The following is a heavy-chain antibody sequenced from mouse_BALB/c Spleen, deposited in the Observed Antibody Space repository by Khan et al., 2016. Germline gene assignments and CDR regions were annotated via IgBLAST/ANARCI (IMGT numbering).Heavy chain of an antibody. Sequence: QIQLVQSGPEMKKPGETVKISCKASGYNFQNYGMNWVKQTPGKGLKWMGWIKTYTGEPTYADDFKGRFAFSLEASDSTADLQINNLRDEDMATYVWVRRRLLDLYCAMGYWGQGTSVTVSS. D-gene: IGHD3-2*01. CDR3: VRRRLLDLYCAMGY. CDR1: GYNFQNYG. CDR2: IKTYTGEP. V-gene: IGHV9-1*02. J-gene: IGHJ4*01.